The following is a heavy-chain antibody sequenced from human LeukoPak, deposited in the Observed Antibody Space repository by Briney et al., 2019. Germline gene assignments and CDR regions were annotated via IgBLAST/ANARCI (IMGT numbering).Heavy chain of an antibody. CDR3: AKGKPRIAACRFQYFDY. D-gene: IGHD6-13*01. CDR1: GFTFSSYA. CDR2: ISGSGGST. Sequence: GGSLRLSCAASGFTFSSYAMSWVRQAPGKGLEWVSAISGSGGSTYYADSVKGRFTISRDNSKNTLYLQMNSLRAEDTAVYYCAKGKPRIAACRFQYFDYWGQGTLVTVSS. J-gene: IGHJ4*02. V-gene: IGHV3-23*01.